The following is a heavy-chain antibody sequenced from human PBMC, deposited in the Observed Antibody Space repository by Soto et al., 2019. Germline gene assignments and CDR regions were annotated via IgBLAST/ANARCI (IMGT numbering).Heavy chain of an antibody. CDR1: GYTFTNYD. V-gene: IGHV1-8*01. J-gene: IGHJ5*02. CDR3: ARVGTGSKNYTWFDT. Sequence: QVQLVQSGAEVKKPGASVKVSCKASGYTFTNYDINWVRQATGQGLEWMGWMNPNTDNTGYAQNFQGRVTMTRNTSTSTAYMKLSSLRAEDTAVYYCARVGTGSKNYTWFDTWGQGTVVTVSS. D-gene: IGHD1-1*01. CDR2: MNPNTDNT.